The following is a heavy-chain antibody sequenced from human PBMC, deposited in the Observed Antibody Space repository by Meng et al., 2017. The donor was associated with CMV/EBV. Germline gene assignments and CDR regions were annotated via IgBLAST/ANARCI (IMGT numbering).Heavy chain of an antibody. Sequence: VQLVKSVAEVQKPGATVKVSCKVSAYTLTELSMHWVRQAPGKGLEWMGGFDPEDGETIYAQKFQGRVTMTEDTSTDTAYTELSSLRSEDTAVYYCAREEGIAARSDWFDPWGQGTLVTVSS. CDR2: FDPEDGET. J-gene: IGHJ5*02. CDR3: AREEGIAARSDWFDP. D-gene: IGHD6-6*01. CDR1: AYTLTELS. V-gene: IGHV1-24*01.